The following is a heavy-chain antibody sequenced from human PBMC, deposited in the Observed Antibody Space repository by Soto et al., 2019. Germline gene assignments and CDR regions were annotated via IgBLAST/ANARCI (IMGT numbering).Heavy chain of an antibody. CDR2: ISGSDDST. D-gene: IGHD6-6*01. J-gene: IGHJ4*02. Sequence: EVQLLESGGGLVQPGESLRLSCAASGFTFSSYAMSWVRQAPGKGLEWVSVISGSDDSTYYAASVKGRFTISRDNSKNTLPLQMNSRRAEDTAVYYCATRTSSSTFAYWGQGTLVTVSS. CDR1: GFTFSSYA. CDR3: ATRTSSSTFAY. V-gene: IGHV3-23*01.